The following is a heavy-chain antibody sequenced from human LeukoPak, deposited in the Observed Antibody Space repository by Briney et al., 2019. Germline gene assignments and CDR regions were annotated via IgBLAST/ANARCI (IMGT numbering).Heavy chain of an antibody. CDR3: AREEATIMWINYYYMDV. D-gene: IGHD5-12*01. V-gene: IGHV3-11*04. Sequence: GGSLRLSCAASGFTFSDYSMSWIRQAPGKGLEWVSYISRSGSTIYYADSVKGRFTISRDNAKNSLYLQMNSLRAEGTALYYCAREEATIMWINYYYMDVWGKGTTVTVSS. CDR1: GFTFSDYS. CDR2: ISRSGSTI. J-gene: IGHJ6*03.